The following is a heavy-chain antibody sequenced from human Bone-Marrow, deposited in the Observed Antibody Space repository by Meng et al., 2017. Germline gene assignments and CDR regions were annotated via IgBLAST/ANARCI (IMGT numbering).Heavy chain of an antibody. CDR1: GGIFSNYV. CDR2: INAVFGKT. V-gene: IGHV1-69*13. Sequence: SVKVSCKALGGIFSNYVIGWVRQAPGQGLEWMGGINAVFGKTNYAQKFQDRVTITSDESTSTVYMELTRLTSEDTAVYFCARKAGNCISTTCYSLDYWGQGTLVTVSS. CDR3: ARKAGNCISTTCYSLDY. D-gene: IGHD2-2*01. J-gene: IGHJ4*02.